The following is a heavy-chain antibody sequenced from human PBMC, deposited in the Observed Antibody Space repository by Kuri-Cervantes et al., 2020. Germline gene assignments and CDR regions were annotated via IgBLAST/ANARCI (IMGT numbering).Heavy chain of an antibody. D-gene: IGHD3-22*01. CDR3: AKAFPFQTYYYYGTFDY. V-gene: IGHV3-23*01. CDR2: ISGSGGTT. Sequence: GESLKISCAASGFTFSNYVMSWVRQAPGKGLEWVSVISGSGGTTYYADSVKGRFTISRDNSKNTLYLQMNSLRAEDTAVYYCAKAFPFQTYYYYGTFDYWGQGTLVTVSS. CDR1: GFTFSNYV. J-gene: IGHJ4*02.